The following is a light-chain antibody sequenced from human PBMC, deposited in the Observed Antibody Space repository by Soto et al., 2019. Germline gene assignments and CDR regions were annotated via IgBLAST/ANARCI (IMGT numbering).Light chain of an antibody. V-gene: IGKV3-11*01. Sequence: EIVLTQSPATLSLSPGERATLSCRASQSVRTSLAWYQQQPGQAPRLLIYDASNKATGIPARFSGSGSGTDFTLTISSLDPQDFAVDYCQQRSNWPGTFGQGTKVEIK. J-gene: IGKJ1*01. CDR2: DAS. CDR1: QSVRTS. CDR3: QQRSNWPGT.